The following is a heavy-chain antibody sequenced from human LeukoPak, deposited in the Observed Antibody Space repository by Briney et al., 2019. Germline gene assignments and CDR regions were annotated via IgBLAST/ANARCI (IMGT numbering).Heavy chain of an antibody. D-gene: IGHD3-22*01. J-gene: IGHJ4*02. CDR3: ARGLAYYYDSSGYYYFDY. V-gene: IGHV3-74*01. Sequence: PGGSLRLPCAASGFTFRSYWMHWVRQVPGKGLVWVSRINSDGSSTSYADSVKGRFTISRDDAKNTLYLQMNSLRAEDTAVYYCARGLAYYYDSSGYYYFDYWGQGTLVTVSS. CDR2: INSDGSST. CDR1: GFTFRSYW.